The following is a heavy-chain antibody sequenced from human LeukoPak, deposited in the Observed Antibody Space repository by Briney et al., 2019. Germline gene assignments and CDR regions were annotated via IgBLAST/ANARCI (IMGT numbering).Heavy chain of an antibody. J-gene: IGHJ4*02. V-gene: IGHV1-2*02. CDR2: INPNTADT. Sequence: ASVKVSCKASGYTFTAYYMHWVRQAPGQGTEWMRLINPNTADTKYAQKFQGRVTMTRDTTISTAYLELSRLTSDDPDVYYCASYPRYVSTPPFDYWGQGTLVTVSS. D-gene: IGHD2-15*01. CDR3: ASYPRYVSTPPFDY. CDR1: GYTFTAYY.